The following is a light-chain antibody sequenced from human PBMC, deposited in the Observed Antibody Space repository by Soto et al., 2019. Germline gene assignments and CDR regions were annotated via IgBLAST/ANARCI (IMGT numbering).Light chain of an antibody. CDR1: QDISNY. Sequence: DIQMTQSPSSLSASVGDRVTITCRASQDISNYLNWYQQRPGKAPKLLIYDASNLERGVPSRFSETRSGTHFTFALTSLQPEDVATYYCQQSDSLPITFGQGTRLEI. V-gene: IGKV1-33*01. CDR3: QQSDSLPIT. CDR2: DAS. J-gene: IGKJ5*01.